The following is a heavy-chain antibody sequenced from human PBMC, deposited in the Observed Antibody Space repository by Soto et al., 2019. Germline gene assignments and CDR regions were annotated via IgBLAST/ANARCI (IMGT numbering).Heavy chain of an antibody. CDR2: IFHTGGK. Sequence: QVQLQESGPGLVEPSGTLSLTCFVSGDSINNTYWWSWVRQAPGKGLEWIGEIFHTGGKSYMPSLGGRIPFSGKPSKNQFPVNLTSGPAAARAVYYCERGVFCTPATGGDDFPYYNIDAGGQGPAVPV. V-gene: IGHV4-4*02. CDR1: GDSINNTYW. D-gene: IGHD2-8*01. J-gene: IGHJ6*02. CDR3: ERGVFCTPATGGDDFPYYNIDA.